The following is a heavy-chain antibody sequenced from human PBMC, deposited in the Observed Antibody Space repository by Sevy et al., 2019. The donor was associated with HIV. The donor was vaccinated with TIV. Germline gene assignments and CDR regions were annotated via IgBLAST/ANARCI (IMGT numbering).Heavy chain of an antibody. CDR2: IYPGDSDT. D-gene: IGHD1-26*01. Sequence: GESLKISCKGSGYSLTTYWIGWVRQMPGKGLEWMGIIYPGDSDTRYSPSFQGQVTISADKSISTAFLQWSSLKASDTAMYYCARHGGSPLYDAFDIWGQGTMITISS. J-gene: IGHJ3*02. CDR3: ARHGGSPLYDAFDI. CDR1: GYSLTTYW. V-gene: IGHV5-51*01.